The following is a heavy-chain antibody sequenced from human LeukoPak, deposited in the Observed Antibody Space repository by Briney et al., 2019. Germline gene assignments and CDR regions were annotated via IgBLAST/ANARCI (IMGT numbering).Heavy chain of an antibody. CDR3: ASGLYGGVFDN. D-gene: IGHD4/OR15-4a*01. V-gene: IGHV3-23*01. CDR1: GFTFSNFV. J-gene: IGHJ4*02. CDR2: ISGSGGNT. Sequence: PGGSLRLSCAASGFTFSNFVMSWVRQAPGKGLEWVSGISGSGGNTYLADSVRGRFTISRDNSKNTLYLQMNSLRVDDTAVYYCASGLYGGVFDNWGQGTLVTVSS.